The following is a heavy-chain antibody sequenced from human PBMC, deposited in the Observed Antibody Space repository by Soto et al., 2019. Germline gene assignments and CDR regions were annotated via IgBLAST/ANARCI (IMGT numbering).Heavy chain of an antibody. CDR1: GGTFSSYA. J-gene: IGHJ3*02. D-gene: IGHD3-9*01. CDR3: ARSLTGYYVIGDAFDI. Sequence: SVKVSCKASGGTFSSYAISWVRQAPGQGLEWMGGIIPIFGTANYAQKFQGRVTITADESTSTAYMELSSLRSEDTAVYYCARSLTGYYVIGDAFDIWGQGTMVTVSS. CDR2: IIPIFGTA. V-gene: IGHV1-69*13.